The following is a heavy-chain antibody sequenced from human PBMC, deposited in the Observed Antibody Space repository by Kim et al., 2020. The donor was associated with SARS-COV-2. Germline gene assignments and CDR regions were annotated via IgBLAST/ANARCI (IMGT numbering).Heavy chain of an antibody. CDR1: GGSISNYY. D-gene: IGHD2-2*01. CDR2: IYYTGST. Sequence: ETLSLTCTVSGGSISNYYWSWIRRPPGKGLEWIAYIYYTGSTNYNPSLRGRVTISLDASNNQFSLKVKSVTAADTAVYYCARGLVPAAQPDYWGQGTLVTVSS. V-gene: IGHV4-59*01. J-gene: IGHJ4*02. CDR3: ARGLVPAAQPDY.